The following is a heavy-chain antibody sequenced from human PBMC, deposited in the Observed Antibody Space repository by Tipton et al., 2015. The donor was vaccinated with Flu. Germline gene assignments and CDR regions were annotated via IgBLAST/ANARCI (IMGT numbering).Heavy chain of an antibody. CDR3: ARVAWGSSPHLTGNWFAP. CDR1: GYTFTGYY. V-gene: IGHV1-2*02. CDR2: INPNSGGT. J-gene: IGHJ5*02. D-gene: IGHD3-16*01. Sequence: QLVQSGAEVKKPGASVKASCKASGYTFTGYYMHWVRQAPGQGPEWMGWINPNSGGTNYAQKFQGRVTMTRDTSISTAYMELSRLRSADPAVYYCARVAWGSSPHLTGNWFAPWGQGTLVSVSS.